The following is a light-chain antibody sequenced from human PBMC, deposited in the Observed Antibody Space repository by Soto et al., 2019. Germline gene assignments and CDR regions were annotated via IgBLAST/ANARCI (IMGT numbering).Light chain of an antibody. CDR3: LQDYNYFIWT. CDR2: GAS. CDR1: QSVSSSY. Sequence: EVVLTQSPGTLSLSPGERATLSCRASQSVSSSYLAWYQQKPGQAPRPLIYGASSRATGIPDRFSGSGSGTDFTPTISSLQPEDFATYYCLQDYNYFIWTFGQGTKVDNK. V-gene: IGKV3-20*01. J-gene: IGKJ1*01.